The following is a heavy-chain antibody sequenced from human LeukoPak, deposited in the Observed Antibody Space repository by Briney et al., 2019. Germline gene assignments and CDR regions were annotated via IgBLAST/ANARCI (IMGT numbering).Heavy chain of an antibody. CDR1: GFTFSSYA. D-gene: IGHD1-26*01. Sequence: GGSLRLSCAASGFTFSSYAMSWVRQAPGKGLEWVSAISGSGGSTYYADSVKGRFTISRDNSKNTLYLQTDSLRAEDTAVYYCAKSRWERYFDYWGQGTLVTVSS. CDR3: AKSRWERYFDY. V-gene: IGHV3-23*01. J-gene: IGHJ4*02. CDR2: ISGSGGST.